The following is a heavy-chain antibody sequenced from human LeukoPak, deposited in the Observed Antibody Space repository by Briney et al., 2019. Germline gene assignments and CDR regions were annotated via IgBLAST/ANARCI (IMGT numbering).Heavy chain of an antibody. CDR1: GYTFTRYG. V-gene: IGHV1-18*01. J-gene: IGHJ4*02. D-gene: IGHD1-7*01. Sequence: ASVRVSCTASGYTFTRYGISWVRQAPGQGLQWLGWISASNGNTNYAQKFRDRVTMSTDTSTGTAYLDVRRLTSDDTAVYYCARDHSNWNYAPDFWGQGTLVIVSS. CDR3: ARDHSNWNYAPDF. CDR2: ISASNGNT.